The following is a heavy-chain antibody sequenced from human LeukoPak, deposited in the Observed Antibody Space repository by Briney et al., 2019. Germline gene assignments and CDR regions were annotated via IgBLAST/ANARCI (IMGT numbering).Heavy chain of an antibody. CDR3: ARERIYFGSGRDLTDARLFYYYGMDV. J-gene: IGHJ6*02. Sequence: GGSLRLSCAASGFTFSSYGMHWVRQAPGKGLEGVAVISYDGSNKYYADSVKGRFTISRDNSENTLYLQMSGLRAEDTAVYYCARERIYFGSGRDLTDARLFYYYGMDVWGQGTTVTVSS. D-gene: IGHD3-10*01. CDR1: GFTFSSYG. V-gene: IGHV3-30*03. CDR2: ISYDGSNK.